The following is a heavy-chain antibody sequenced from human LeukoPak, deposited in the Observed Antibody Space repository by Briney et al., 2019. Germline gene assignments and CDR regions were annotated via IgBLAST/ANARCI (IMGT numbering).Heavy chain of an antibody. CDR3: ARDRHIRWAAAGFFDY. D-gene: IGHD6-13*01. J-gene: IGHJ4*02. CDR2: INPNSGGA. Sequence: GASVKVSCKASGYTFTGYYMHWVRQAPGQGLEWMGRINPNSGGANYAQKFQGRVTMTRDTSISTAYMELSRLRSDDTAVYYCARDRHIRWAAAGFFDYWGQGTLVTVSS. V-gene: IGHV1-2*06. CDR1: GYTFTGYY.